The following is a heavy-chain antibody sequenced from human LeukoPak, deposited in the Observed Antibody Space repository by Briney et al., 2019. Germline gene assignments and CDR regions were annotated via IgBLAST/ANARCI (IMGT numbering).Heavy chain of an antibody. CDR3: ARAGNGYHDF. J-gene: IGHJ4*02. CDR1: GDSVSGNSAT. V-gene: IGHV6-1*01. CDR2: TYYRSKWNY. D-gene: IGHD2-2*01. Sequence: SQTLSLTCAISGDSVSGNSATWHWLRQSPSRGLEWLGRTYYRSKWNYDYAVSVKSRITINPDTSMNQFSLQLRSVTPEDTALYYCARAGNGYHDFWGQGVLVTVSS.